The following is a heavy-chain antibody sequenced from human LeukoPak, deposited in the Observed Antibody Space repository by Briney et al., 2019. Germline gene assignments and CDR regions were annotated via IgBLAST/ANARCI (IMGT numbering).Heavy chain of an antibody. J-gene: IGHJ6*02. CDR2: IIPIFGTA. Sequence: ASVKVSCKASGGTFSSYAISWVRQAPGQGLEWMGGIIPIFGTANYAQKFQGRVTITADESTSTAYMELSSLRSEDTAVYYCARTGISSSYSIYYYYGMDVWGQGTTVTVSS. V-gene: IGHV1-69*13. CDR1: GGTFSSYA. D-gene: IGHD3-22*01. CDR3: ARTGISSSYSIYYYYGMDV.